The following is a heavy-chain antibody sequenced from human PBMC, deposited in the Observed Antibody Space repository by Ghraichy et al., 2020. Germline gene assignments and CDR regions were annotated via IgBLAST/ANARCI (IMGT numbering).Heavy chain of an antibody. CDR2: ISTSSRYI. CDR3: ARDVARGYSYGRGVYGTDV. CDR1: GFTFSTYN. Sequence: SCAASGFTFSTYNMNWVRQAPGKGLEWVSFISTSSRYIYYADSVKGRFTISRDNAKNSLYLQMNSLRVEDTAVYYCARDVARGYSYGRGVYGTDVWGQGTTVTVSS. V-gene: IGHV3-21*01. D-gene: IGHD5-18*01. J-gene: IGHJ6*02.